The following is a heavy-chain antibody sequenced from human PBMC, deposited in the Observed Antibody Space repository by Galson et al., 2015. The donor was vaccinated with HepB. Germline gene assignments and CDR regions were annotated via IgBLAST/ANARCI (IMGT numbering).Heavy chain of an antibody. D-gene: IGHD3/OR15-3a*01. CDR2: IKEDGSDR. CDR1: GFTFSNYY. CDR3: VRLHYDHHFLTGYYPTSGMDV. V-gene: IGHV3-7*01. J-gene: IGHJ6*02. Sequence: SLRLSCAASGFTFSNYYMSWVRQAPGKGLEWVANIKEDGSDRYHVESVKGRFTISRDNAKNSLYLQINSLRVEDTAVYYCVRLHYDHHFLTGYYPTSGMDVWGQGTTVTVSS.